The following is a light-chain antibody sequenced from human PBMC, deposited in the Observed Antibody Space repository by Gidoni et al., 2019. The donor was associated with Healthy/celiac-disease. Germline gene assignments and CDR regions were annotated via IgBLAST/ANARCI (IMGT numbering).Light chain of an antibody. CDR3: QAWDSSTGIEV. V-gene: IGLV3-1*01. CDR1: NLGDKY. J-gene: IGLJ2*01. CDR2: QDS. Sequence: SYELTQPPSVSVSPGQTASITCSGDNLGDKYACWYQQKPGQSPVLVIYQDSKRPSGIPERFSGSNSGNTATLTISGTQAMDEADYYCQAWDSSTGIEVFGGGTKLTVL.